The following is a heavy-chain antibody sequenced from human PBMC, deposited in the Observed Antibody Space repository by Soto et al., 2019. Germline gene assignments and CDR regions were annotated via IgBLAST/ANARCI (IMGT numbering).Heavy chain of an antibody. J-gene: IGHJ3*02. CDR1: GGSISSGGYY. Sequence: PSETLSLTCTVSGGSISSGGYYWSWIRQHRGKGLEWIGYIYYSGSTYYNPSLKSRVTISVDTSKNQFSLKLSSVTAADTAVYYCASTDYYDSSGYVVPDDAFDIWGQGTMVTVSS. D-gene: IGHD3-22*01. CDR3: ASTDYYDSSGYVVPDDAFDI. V-gene: IGHV4-31*03. CDR2: IYYSGST.